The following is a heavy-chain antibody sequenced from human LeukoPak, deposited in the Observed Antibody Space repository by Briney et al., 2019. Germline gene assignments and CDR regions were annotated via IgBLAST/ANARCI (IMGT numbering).Heavy chain of an antibody. CDR1: GFTFSSYG. D-gene: IGHD5-24*01. CDR2: ISYDGSTQ. Sequence: GGSLRLSCAASGFTFSSYGMYWVRQSPGKGLEWVAVISYDGSTQYYADSVKGRFTISRDNSNNMLSLQMNSLKAEDTAVYYCAKGRMMATIMISFDYWGRGTLVTVSS. J-gene: IGHJ4*02. V-gene: IGHV3-30*18. CDR3: AKGRMMATIMISFDY.